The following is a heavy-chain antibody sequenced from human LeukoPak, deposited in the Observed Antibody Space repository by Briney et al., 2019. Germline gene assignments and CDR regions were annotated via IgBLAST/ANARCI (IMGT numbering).Heavy chain of an antibody. CDR3: ARDAATYWFDP. CDR2: ISSSSSYI. CDR1: GFTFSSYS. D-gene: IGHD6-25*01. J-gene: IGHJ5*02. Sequence: PGGSPRLSCAASGFTFSSYSMNWVRQAPGKGLEWVSSISSSSSYIYYADSVKGRFTISRDNAKNSLYLQMNSLRAEDAAVYYCARDAATYWFDPWGQGTLVTVSS. V-gene: IGHV3-21*01.